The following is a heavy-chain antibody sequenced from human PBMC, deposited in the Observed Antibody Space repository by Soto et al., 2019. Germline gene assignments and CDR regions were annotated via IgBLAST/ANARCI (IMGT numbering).Heavy chain of an antibody. D-gene: IGHD3-22*01. CDR2: IKSKTDGGTT. CDR1: GFTFSNAW. CDR3: TTERTYYYDSSGHGDYYYYGMDV. Sequence: GGSLRLSCAASGFTFSNAWMNWVRQAPGKGLEWVGRIKSKTDGGTTDYAAPVKGRFTISRDDSKNTLYLQMNSLKTEDTAVYYCTTERTYYYDSSGHGDYYYYGMDVWGQGTTVTVSS. J-gene: IGHJ6*02. V-gene: IGHV3-15*07.